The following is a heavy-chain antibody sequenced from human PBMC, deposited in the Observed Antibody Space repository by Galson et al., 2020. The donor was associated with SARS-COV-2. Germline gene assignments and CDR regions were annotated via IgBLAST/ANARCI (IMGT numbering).Heavy chain of an antibody. J-gene: IGHJ4*02. CDR1: GYTFPSYA. D-gene: IGHD6-19*01. Sequence: ASVKVSCKDSGYTFPSYAMHWVRQASGQGLEWMGWINAANGNTRYSQKFQGRVTIARDTSATTAYMELSSLRSEDTAVYYCARVPIAVAGDFDYWGQGTRVTVSS. CDR2: INAANGNT. V-gene: IGHV1-3*01. CDR3: ARVPIAVAGDFDY.